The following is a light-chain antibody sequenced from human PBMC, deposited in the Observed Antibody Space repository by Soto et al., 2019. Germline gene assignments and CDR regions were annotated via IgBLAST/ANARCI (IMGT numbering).Light chain of an antibody. V-gene: IGLV2-8*01. J-gene: IGLJ2*01. CDR1: SSDVGNYNY. CDR3: SSYGGGYNFVI. CDR2: EVN. Sequence: QSVLTQPPSASGSPGQSVTISCTGTSSDVGNYNYVSWYQQYPGKAPKLVIYEVNKRPSGVPDRFSGSKSGNTASLTVSGLQADDEAGYFCSSYGGGYNFVIFGGGTKLTVL.